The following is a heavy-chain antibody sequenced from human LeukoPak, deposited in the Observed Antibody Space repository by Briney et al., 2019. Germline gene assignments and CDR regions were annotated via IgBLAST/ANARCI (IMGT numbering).Heavy chain of an antibody. J-gene: IGHJ5*02. Sequence: GASVTVSCKASGYTFNTYGISWVRQAPGQRPEWMGWINTDNGNTKYAQKFQGRVTMTTDTSTSTAYLELSSLRSDDTAVYYCARKGCTGDCYRFDPWGQGTLVTVSS. D-gene: IGHD2-21*02. V-gene: IGHV1-18*01. CDR2: INTDNGNT. CDR1: GYTFNTYG. CDR3: ARKGCTGDCYRFDP.